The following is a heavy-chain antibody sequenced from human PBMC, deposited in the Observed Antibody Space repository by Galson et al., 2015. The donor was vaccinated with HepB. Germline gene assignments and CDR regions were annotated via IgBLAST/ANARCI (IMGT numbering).Heavy chain of an antibody. CDR3: ATSHGDCSGTSCYKPLGY. Sequence: SLRLSCAASGFTLSSYWMYWVRQGPGKGLVWVSRINSDGSSTRYADSVKGRFTISRDNAKNTLDLQMNSLRAEDTAVYYCATSHGDCSGTSCYKPLGYWGQGTLVTVSS. D-gene: IGHD2-2*02. CDR2: INSDGSST. J-gene: IGHJ4*02. V-gene: IGHV3-74*01. CDR1: GFTLSSYW.